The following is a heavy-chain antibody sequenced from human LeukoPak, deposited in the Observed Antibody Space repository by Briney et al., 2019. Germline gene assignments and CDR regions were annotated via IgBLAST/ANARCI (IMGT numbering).Heavy chain of an antibody. CDR1: GFTFSSYW. J-gene: IGHJ3*02. CDR3: AKYSYYGSGSHNDAFDI. D-gene: IGHD3-10*01. Sequence: GGSLRLSCAASGFTFSSYWMHWVRQAPGKGLVWVSRIKSDGSSTSYADSVKGRFTISRDNAKNTLYLQMNSLRAEDTAVYYCAKYSYYGSGSHNDAFDIWGQGTMVTVSS. V-gene: IGHV3-74*01. CDR2: IKSDGSST.